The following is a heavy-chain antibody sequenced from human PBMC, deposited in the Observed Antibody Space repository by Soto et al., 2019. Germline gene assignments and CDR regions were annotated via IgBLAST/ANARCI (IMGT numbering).Heavy chain of an antibody. CDR2: TSGSGENT. Sequence: DVQLLESGGGFRQVGASIRLSCEGFGYVFETRAINWVRQSLGKGLEWVSGTSGSGENTWYSSSVRGRFTVSRDNYKNRVYLEMSGLRVDDTALYFCARGGDSDYFNAMDVWGHGTTVTVSS. CDR1: GYVFETRA. D-gene: IGHD6-25*01. V-gene: IGHV3-23*01. CDR3: ARGGDSDYFNAMDV. J-gene: IGHJ6*02.